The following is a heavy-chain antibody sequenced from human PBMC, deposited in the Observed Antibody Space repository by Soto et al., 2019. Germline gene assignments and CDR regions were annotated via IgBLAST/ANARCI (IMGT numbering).Heavy chain of an antibody. Sequence: QVQLVQSGAEVKKPGSSVKVSCKASGGTFSSYAISWVRQAPGQGLEWMGGIIPIFGTANYAQKFQGRVTVTADESTSTAYMELSSLRSDDTAVYYCARVEYDFWSPSTPFKSFYGMDVWGQGTTVTVSS. J-gene: IGHJ6*02. CDR2: IIPIFGTA. D-gene: IGHD3-3*01. V-gene: IGHV1-69*12. CDR1: GGTFSSYA. CDR3: ARVEYDFWSPSTPFKSFYGMDV.